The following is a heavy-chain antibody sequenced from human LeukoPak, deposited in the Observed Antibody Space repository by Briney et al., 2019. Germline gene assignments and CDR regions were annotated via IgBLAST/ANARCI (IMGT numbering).Heavy chain of an antibody. CDR3: AAPGASGFVGNFWSGPLDF. V-gene: IGHV1-18*01. J-gene: IGHJ4*02. D-gene: IGHD3-3*01. Sequence: VASVKVSCKASGYTFTSYGISWVRQAPGQGLEWMGWISAYNGNTNYAQKLQGRVTMTTDTSTSTAYMELRSLRSDDTAVYYCAAPGASGFVGNFWSGPLDFWGQGTLVTVSS. CDR1: GYTFTSYG. CDR2: ISAYNGNT.